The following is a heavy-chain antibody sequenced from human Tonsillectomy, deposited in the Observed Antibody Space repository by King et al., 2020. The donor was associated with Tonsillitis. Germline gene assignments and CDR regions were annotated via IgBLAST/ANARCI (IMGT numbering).Heavy chain of an antibody. CDR2: VSSDGLNK. Sequence: QVQLVESGGGVVRPGNSLRISCAASGFTFNSHNMHWVRQPPGRGFEWVAVVSSDGLNKYYVDSVRGRFTISRDNSQNTLYLRMSSLTPDDMAIYYCAKGFDFWSAYYSDYFDYWGQGTLVTVSS. D-gene: IGHD3-3*01. J-gene: IGHJ4*02. V-gene: IGHV3-30*18. CDR3: AKGFDFWSAYYSDYFDY. CDR1: GFTFNSHN.